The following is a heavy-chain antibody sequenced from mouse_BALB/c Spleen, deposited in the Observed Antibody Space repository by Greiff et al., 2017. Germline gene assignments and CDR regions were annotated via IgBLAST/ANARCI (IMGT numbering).Heavy chain of an antibody. Sequence: EVKLMESGPELVKPGASVKISCKASGYTFTDYNMHWVKQSHGKSLEWIGYIYPYNGGTGYNQKFKSKATLTVDNSSSTAYMELRSLTSEDSAVYYCATLRSSHYYAMDYWGQGTSVTVSS. D-gene: IGHD1-3*01. J-gene: IGHJ4*01. V-gene: IGHV1S29*02. CDR3: ATLRSSHYYAMDY. CDR1: GYTFTDYN. CDR2: IYPYNGGT.